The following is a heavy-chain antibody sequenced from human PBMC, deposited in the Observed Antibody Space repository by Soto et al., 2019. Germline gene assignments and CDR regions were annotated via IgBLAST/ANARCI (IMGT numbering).Heavy chain of an antibody. V-gene: IGHV1-2*02. CDR3: ARAPVNYYDSSGYSPFDY. D-gene: IGHD3-22*01. CDR2: INPNSGGT. CDR1: GYTFTGYY. J-gene: IGHJ4*02. Sequence: SVKVSCKASGYTFTGYYMHWVRQAPGQGLEWMGWINPNSGGTNYAQKFQGRVTMTRDTSISTTYMELSRLRSDDTAVYYCARAPVNYYDSSGYSPFDYWGQGTLVTVSS.